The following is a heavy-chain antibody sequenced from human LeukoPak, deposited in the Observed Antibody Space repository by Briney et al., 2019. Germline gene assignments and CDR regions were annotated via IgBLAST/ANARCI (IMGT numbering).Heavy chain of an antibody. CDR2: IYYSGST. D-gene: IGHD2-21*01. CDR3: AREDWAYYFDY. J-gene: IGHJ4*02. V-gene: IGHV4-39*07. CDR1: GGSISSGSYY. Sequence: SETLSLTCTVSGGSISSGSYYWGWIRQPPGKGLEWIGSIYYSGSTYYNPSLKSRVTISVDTSKNQFSLKLSSVTAADTAVYYCAREDWAYYFDYWGQGTLVTVSS.